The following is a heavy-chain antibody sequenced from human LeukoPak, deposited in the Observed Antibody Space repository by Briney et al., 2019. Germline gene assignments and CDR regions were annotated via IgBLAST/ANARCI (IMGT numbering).Heavy chain of an antibody. CDR1: GFTFDDYA. Sequence: GGSLRLSCAASGFTFDDYAMHWVRQAPGKGLEWVSLISGDGGSTYYADSVKGRFTISRDNSKNTLYLQMNSLRAEDTAVYYCAKDIVVVTAIPSDAFDIWGQGTMVTVSS. CDR2: ISGDGGST. J-gene: IGHJ3*02. D-gene: IGHD2-21*02. V-gene: IGHV3-43*02. CDR3: AKDIVVVTAIPSDAFDI.